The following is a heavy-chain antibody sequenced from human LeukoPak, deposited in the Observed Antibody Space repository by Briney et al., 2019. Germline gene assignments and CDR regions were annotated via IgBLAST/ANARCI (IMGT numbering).Heavy chain of an antibody. J-gene: IGHJ4*02. CDR3: ARDRYYDSSGYFLHIFDY. Sequence: GASVKVSCKASGYTFTAYYMHWVRQAPGQGLEWMGIINPSGGSTSYAQKFQGRVTMTRDTSTSTVYMELSSLRSEDTAVYYCARDRYYDSSGYFLHIFDYWGQGTLVTVSS. CDR1: GYTFTAYY. V-gene: IGHV1-46*01. CDR2: INPSGGST. D-gene: IGHD3-22*01.